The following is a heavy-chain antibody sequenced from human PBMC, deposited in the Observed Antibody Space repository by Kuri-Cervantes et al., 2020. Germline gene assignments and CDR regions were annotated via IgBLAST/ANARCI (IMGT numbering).Heavy chain of an antibody. V-gene: IGHV3-13*01. CDR2: IGTAGDT. CDR1: GFTFSSYD. CDR3: ARASYTTGLQTSSRGAFDI. J-gene: IGHJ3*02. Sequence: GESLKISCAASGFTFSSYDMHWVRQATGKGLEWVSAIGTAGDTYYPGSVKGRFTISRDNAKDSLYLQMNSLRAEDTAVYYCARASYTTGLQTSSRGAFDIWGQGTMVTVSS. D-gene: IGHD1-26*01.